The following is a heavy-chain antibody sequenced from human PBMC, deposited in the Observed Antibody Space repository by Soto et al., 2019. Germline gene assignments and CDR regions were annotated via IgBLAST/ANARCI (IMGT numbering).Heavy chain of an antibody. Sequence: GGSLRLSCAASGFTFSSYDMHWVRQATGKGLEWVSAIGTAGDTYYPGSVKGRFTISRENAKNSLYLQMNSLRAGDTAVYYCARSIPAAILRTAPWFDPWGQGTLVTVSS. D-gene: IGHD2-2*01. J-gene: IGHJ5*02. CDR1: GFTFSSYD. CDR3: ARSIPAAILRTAPWFDP. CDR2: IGTAGDT. V-gene: IGHV3-13*04.